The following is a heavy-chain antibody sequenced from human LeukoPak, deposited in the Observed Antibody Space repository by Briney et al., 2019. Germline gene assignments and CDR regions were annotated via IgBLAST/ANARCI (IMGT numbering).Heavy chain of an antibody. V-gene: IGHV3-48*01. D-gene: IGHD3-9*01. CDR1: GFTFSSSS. CDR2: ISSTSTTL. CDR3: ARLEEDYDILTGYYPRPDYGMDV. J-gene: IGHJ6*02. Sequence: GVSLRLSCAASGFTFSSSSMNWVRQAPGKGLEWVSYISSTSTTLYYADSVRRRFTISRDNAKNSLYLQMNSLRAEDTAVYYCARLEEDYDILTGYYPRPDYGMDVWGQGTTVTVSS.